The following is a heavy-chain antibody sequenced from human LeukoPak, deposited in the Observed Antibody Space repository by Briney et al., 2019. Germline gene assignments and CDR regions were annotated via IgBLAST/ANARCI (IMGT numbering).Heavy chain of an antibody. D-gene: IGHD5-18*01. CDR1: GFTFSSYA. CDR2: ISYDGSSK. V-gene: IGHV3-30-3*01. Sequence: GRSLRLSCAASGFTFSSYAMHWVRRAPGKGLEWVSVISYDGSSKYYADSVKGRFTSSRDNSKNTLDLQMNSLRAEDTAVYYCARGELRNTAMVLFDYWGQGTLVTVSS. CDR3: ARGELRNTAMVLFDY. J-gene: IGHJ4*02.